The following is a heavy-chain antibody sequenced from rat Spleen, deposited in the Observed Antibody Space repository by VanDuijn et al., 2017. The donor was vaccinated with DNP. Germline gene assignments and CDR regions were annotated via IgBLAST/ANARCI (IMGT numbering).Heavy chain of an antibody. D-gene: IGHD1-4*01. CDR3: TMDGYT. J-gene: IGHJ2*01. CDR2: ISSGGST. V-gene: IGHV2S12*01. Sequence: QVQLKESGPGLVQPSQTLSLTCTVSGFSLTSNGVSWVRQPPGKGLEWIAAISSGGSTYYNSALKSRLSISRDTSKSQVFLKMNSLQTDDTAIYFCTMDGYTWGQGVMVTVSS. CDR1: GFSLTSNG.